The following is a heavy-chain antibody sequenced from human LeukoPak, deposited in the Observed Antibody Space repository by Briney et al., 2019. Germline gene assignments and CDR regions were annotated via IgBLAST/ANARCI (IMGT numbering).Heavy chain of an antibody. V-gene: IGHV3-74*01. CDR2: INSDGSST. J-gene: IGHJ4*02. Sequence: GGSLRLSCAASGFTFSSYWMHWVRQAPGKGLVWVSRINSDGSSTSYADSVKGRFTISRDNARNSLYLQMNSLRDEDTTVYYCARDNDWAFHYWGQGTLVTVSS. CDR3: ARDNDWAFHY. D-gene: IGHD3-9*01. CDR1: GFTFSSYW.